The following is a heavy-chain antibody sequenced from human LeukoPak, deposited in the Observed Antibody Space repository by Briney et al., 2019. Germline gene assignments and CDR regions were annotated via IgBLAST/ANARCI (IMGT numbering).Heavy chain of an antibody. CDR3: ASSGSFPYWYFDL. CDR2: IYYSGST. J-gene: IGHJ2*01. D-gene: IGHD1-26*01. CDR1: GGSISSYY. Sequence: SETLSLTCTVSGGSISSYYWSWIRQPPGKGLEWIGYIYYSGSTNYNPSLKSRVTISVDTSKNQFSLKLSSVTAADTAVYYCASSGSFPYWYFDLWGRGTLVTVSS. V-gene: IGHV4-59*01.